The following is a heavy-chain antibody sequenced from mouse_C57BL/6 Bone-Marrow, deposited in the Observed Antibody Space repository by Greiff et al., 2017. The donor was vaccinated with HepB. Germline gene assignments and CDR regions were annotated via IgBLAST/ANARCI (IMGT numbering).Heavy chain of an antibody. CDR1: GYTFTDYY. J-gene: IGHJ2*01. V-gene: IGHV1-26*01. D-gene: IGHD1-1*01. CDR3: ARSPYYYGSSYRFDY. CDR2: INPNNGGT. Sequence: EVQLQQSGPELVKPGASVKISCKASGYTFTDYYMNWVKQSHGKSLEWIGDINPNNGGTSYNQKFKGKATLTVDKSPSTAYMELRSLTSEDSAVYYCARSPYYYGSSYRFDYWGQGTTLTVSS.